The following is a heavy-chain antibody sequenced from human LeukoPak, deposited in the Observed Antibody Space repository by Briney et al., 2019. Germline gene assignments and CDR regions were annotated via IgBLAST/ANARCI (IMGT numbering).Heavy chain of an antibody. Sequence: GGSLRLPCAASGFTFSTYAMSWVRQAPGKGLEWVSTLSPSGASTYYADSMKGRFTISRDNSQNTLYLQMNSLRAEDTAVYYCAKDRGSITVFGGTDCWGQGTLVTVSS. D-gene: IGHD3-3*01. CDR3: AKDRGSITVFGGTDC. CDR2: LSPSGAST. CDR1: GFTFSTYA. V-gene: IGHV3-23*01. J-gene: IGHJ4*02.